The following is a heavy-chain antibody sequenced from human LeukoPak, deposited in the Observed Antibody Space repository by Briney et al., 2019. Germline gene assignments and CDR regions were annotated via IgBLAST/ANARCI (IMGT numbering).Heavy chain of an antibody. CDR1: GGSISSYY. CDR3: AGDVAAAGLDAFDI. CDR2: IYYSGST. V-gene: IGHV4-59*12. D-gene: IGHD6-13*01. Sequence: PSETLSLTCTVSGGSISSYYWSWIRQPPGKGLEWIGYIYYSGSTNYNPSLKSRVTISVDTSKNQFSLKLSSVTAADTAVYYCAGDVAAAGLDAFDIWGQGTMVTVSS. J-gene: IGHJ3*02.